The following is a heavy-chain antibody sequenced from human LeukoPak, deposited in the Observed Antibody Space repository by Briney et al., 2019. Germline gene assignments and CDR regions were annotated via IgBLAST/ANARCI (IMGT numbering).Heavy chain of an antibody. CDR1: GYTFTGYY. J-gene: IGHJ4*02. D-gene: IGHD3-3*01. CDR2: INPNSGGT. Sequence: ASVKVSCKASGYTFTGYYMHWVRQAPGQGLEWMGWINPNSGGTNYAQKFQGRVTMTRDTSISTAYMELRSLRSDDTAVYYCARGYYDFWSGYYPFDYWGQGTLVTVSS. V-gene: IGHV1-2*02. CDR3: ARGYYDFWSGYYPFDY.